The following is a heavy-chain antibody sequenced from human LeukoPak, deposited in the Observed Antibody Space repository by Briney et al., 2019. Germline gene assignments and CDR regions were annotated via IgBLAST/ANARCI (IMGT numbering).Heavy chain of an antibody. J-gene: IGHJ3*02. CDR1: GVSISSSSYY. D-gene: IGHD3-3*01. CDR2: IYYSGST. Sequence: SETLSLTCTVSGVSISSSSYYWGWIRQPPGKGLEWIGNIYYSGSTYYSPSLKSRVTISVDTSKNQFSLKLSSVTAADTAVYYCARRGSYYDFWSGYLSSAFDIWGQGTMVTVSS. CDR3: ARRGSYYDFWSGYLSSAFDI. V-gene: IGHV4-39*01.